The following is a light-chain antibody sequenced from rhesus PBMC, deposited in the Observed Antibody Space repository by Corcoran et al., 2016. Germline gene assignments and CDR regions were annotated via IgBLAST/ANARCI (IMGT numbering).Light chain of an antibody. CDR2: KAS. V-gene: IGKV1-22*01. CDR3: QQYSSSPFT. J-gene: IGKJ3*01. CDR1: QSISSW. Sequence: DIQMTQSPSSLSASVGDTVTITCRASQSISSWLAWYQQKQGKAPKLLIYKASTLQSGVPSRFSGSGSGTDVTLTISSLQSEDFATYYGQQYSSSPFTFGPGTKLGIK.